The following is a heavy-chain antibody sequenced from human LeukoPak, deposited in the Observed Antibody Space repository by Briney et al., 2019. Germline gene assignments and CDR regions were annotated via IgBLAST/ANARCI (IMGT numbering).Heavy chain of an antibody. V-gene: IGHV4-59*08. CDR1: GASISDYY. CDR2: IYYSGST. Sequence: SETLSLTCTVSGASISDYYWSWIRQPPGKGLEWIGYIYYSGSTNYNPSLKSRVTISVDTSTNQYSLKLSSVTAADTAVYYCARHESFRGYFDYWGQGALVTVSS. J-gene: IGHJ4*02. D-gene: IGHD3-10*01. CDR3: ARHESFRGYFDY.